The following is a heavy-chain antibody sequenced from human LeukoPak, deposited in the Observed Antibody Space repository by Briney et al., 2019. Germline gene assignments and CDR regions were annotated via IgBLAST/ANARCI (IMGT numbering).Heavy chain of an antibody. V-gene: IGHV3-30*18. CDR2: ISYDGSNK. J-gene: IGHJ6*02. Sequence: GGSLRLSCAASGFTFNTYGMHWVRQAPGKGLEWVAVISYDGSNKYYAESVRGRFAISRDTSKNTVFLQMNSLRTEDTGVYYCAKDLRYSSSWYYYYGMDVWGQGTTVTVSS. D-gene: IGHD6-13*01. CDR3: AKDLRYSSSWYYYYGMDV. CDR1: GFTFNTYG.